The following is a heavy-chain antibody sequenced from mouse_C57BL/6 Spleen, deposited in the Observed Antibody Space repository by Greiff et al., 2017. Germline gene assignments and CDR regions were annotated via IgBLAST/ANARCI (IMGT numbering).Heavy chain of an antibody. Sequence: EVQLVESGEGLVKPGGSLQLSCAASGFTFSSYAMSWVRQTPENRLEWVAYISSGGDYIYYAATVKGRFTISRDNARNTLYLQMSSLKSEDTAMYYCTRDGLGPWFAYWGQGTLVTVSA. D-gene: IGHD2-3*01. J-gene: IGHJ3*01. V-gene: IGHV5-9-1*02. CDR2: ISSGGDYI. CDR1: GFTFSSYA. CDR3: TRDGLGPWFAY.